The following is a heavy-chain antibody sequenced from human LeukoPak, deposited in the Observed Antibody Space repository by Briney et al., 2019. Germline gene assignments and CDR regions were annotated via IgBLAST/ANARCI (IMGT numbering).Heavy chain of an antibody. CDR1: GGTFSIFA. J-gene: IGHJ4*02. CDR3: ARAHYDILTGYLGSPSFDY. CDR2: IIPIFATP. D-gene: IGHD3-9*01. V-gene: IGHV1-69*06. Sequence: SVKVSCKASGGTFSIFAISWVRQAPEQGLEWMGGIIPIFATPDYAQKFQGRVTITADTSSSTVYMELSSLRSEDTAVYYCARAHYDILTGYLGSPSFDYWGQGTLVTVSS.